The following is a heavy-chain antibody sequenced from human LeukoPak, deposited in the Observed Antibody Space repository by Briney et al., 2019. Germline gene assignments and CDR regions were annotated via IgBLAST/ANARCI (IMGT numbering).Heavy chain of an antibody. CDR2: IYYSGST. D-gene: IGHD3-3*01. Sequence: SETLSLTCTVSGGSISSYYWSWIRQPPGKGLEWIGYIYYSGSTNYNPSLKSRVTISVDTSKNQLSLKLSSVTAADTAVYYCARNIPKYDSLDYWGQGTLVTVSS. CDR1: GGSISSYY. CDR3: ARNIPKYDSLDY. V-gene: IGHV4-59*01. J-gene: IGHJ4*02.